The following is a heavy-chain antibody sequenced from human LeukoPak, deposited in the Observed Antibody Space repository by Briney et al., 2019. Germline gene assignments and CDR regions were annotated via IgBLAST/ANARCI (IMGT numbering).Heavy chain of an antibody. CDR3: ARYTTDKRTWTNYFDY. CDR2: IYTSGST. CDR1: GGSISSYY. J-gene: IGHJ4*02. Sequence: SETLSLTCTVSGGSISSYYWSWIRQPAGKGLESIGRIYTSGSTNYNPSLKSRVTMSVDTSKNQFSLKLSSVTAADTAVYYCARYTTDKRTWTNYFDYWGQGTLVTVSS. V-gene: IGHV4-4*07. D-gene: IGHD3/OR15-3a*01.